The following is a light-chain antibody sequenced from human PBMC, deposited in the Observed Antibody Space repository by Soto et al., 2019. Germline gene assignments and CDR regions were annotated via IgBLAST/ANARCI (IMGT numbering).Light chain of an antibody. J-gene: IGLJ1*01. CDR1: SSDVGGSNY. CDR3: SSYTSSNSL. CDR2: DVS. V-gene: IGLV2-14*01. Sequence: QSALTQPASVSGSPGQSITISCTGTSSDVGGSNYVSWYQQHPGKAPKLMIYDVSNRPSGVSNRFSGSKSGNTASLTISGLQADDEADYYCSSYTSSNSLFGTGTKLTVL.